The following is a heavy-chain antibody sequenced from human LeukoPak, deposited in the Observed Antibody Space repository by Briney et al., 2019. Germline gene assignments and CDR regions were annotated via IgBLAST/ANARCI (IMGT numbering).Heavy chain of an antibody. V-gene: IGHV3-48*01. CDR1: GFTFSSYS. CDR2: ISSSSSTI. D-gene: IGHD5-18*01. J-gene: IGHJ4*02. Sequence: PGGSLRLSCAASGFTFSSYSMNWVRQAPGKGLEWVSYISSSSSTIYYADSVKGRFTISRDNAKNSLYLQMNSLRAEDTAVYYCARGRGYSYGHFDYWGQGTLVTVSS. CDR3: ARGRGYSYGHFDY.